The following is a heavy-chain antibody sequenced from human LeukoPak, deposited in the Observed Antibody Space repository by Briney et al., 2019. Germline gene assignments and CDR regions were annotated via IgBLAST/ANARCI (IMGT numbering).Heavy chain of an antibody. D-gene: IGHD5-18*01. CDR3: ARGDVDTAMEGDY. CDR2: ISYDGSNK. Sequence: GRSLRLSCAASGFTFSSYAMHWVRQAPGKGLEWVAVISYDGSNKYYADSVKGRFTISRDNSKNTLYLQMNSLRAEDTAVYYCARGDVDTAMEGDYWGQGTLVTVSS. V-gene: IGHV3-30-3*01. J-gene: IGHJ4*02. CDR1: GFTFSSYA.